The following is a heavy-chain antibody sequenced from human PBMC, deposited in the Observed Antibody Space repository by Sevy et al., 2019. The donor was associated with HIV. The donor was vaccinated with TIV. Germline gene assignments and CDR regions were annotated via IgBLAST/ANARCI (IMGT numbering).Heavy chain of an antibody. CDR1: GGSISSGNYY. CDR2: ISYTGNT. CDR3: ASDATEYTSASVCFDH. D-gene: IGHD6-6*01. V-gene: IGHV4-30-4*01. J-gene: IGHJ5*02. Sequence: SETLSLTCTVSGGSISSGNYYWHWIRQPPGQGLEWIGYISYTGNTYYNPSLKSPVTISVDTSNNQFSLRLTSVIASDTAVYYCASDATEYTSASVCFDHWGQGTLVTVSS.